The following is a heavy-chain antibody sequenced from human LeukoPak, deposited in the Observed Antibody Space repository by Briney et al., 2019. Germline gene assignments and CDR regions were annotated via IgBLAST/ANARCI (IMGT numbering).Heavy chain of an antibody. D-gene: IGHD5-12*01. CDR3: ARVLSSGYDLFY. CDR1: GYTFTGYY. J-gene: IGHJ4*02. Sequence: ASVKVSCKASGYTFTGYYMHWVRQAPGQGLEWMGRINPSSGGTNYAQKFQGRVTMTRDTSISTAYMELSRLRSDDTAVYYCARVLSSGYDLFYWGQGTLVTVSS. CDR2: INPSSGGT. V-gene: IGHV1-2*06.